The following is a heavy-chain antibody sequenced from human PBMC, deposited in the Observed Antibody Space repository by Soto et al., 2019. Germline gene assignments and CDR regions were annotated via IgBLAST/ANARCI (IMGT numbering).Heavy chain of an antibody. V-gene: IGHV1-8*01. CDR3: ARERAAGGSNWFDP. Sequence: QVQLVQSGAEVKKPGASVKVSCKASGYTFTSYDINWVRQATGQGLEWMGWMNPNSGNTGYAQKFQGRVTMTRNTTISTAYMELSTLRSEDTAVSYCARERAAGGSNWFDPWGQGTLVTVSS. CDR2: MNPNSGNT. J-gene: IGHJ5*02. D-gene: IGHD6-13*01. CDR1: GYTFTSYD.